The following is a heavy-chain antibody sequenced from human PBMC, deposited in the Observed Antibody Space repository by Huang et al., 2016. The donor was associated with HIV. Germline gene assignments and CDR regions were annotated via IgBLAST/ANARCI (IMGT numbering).Heavy chain of an antibody. CDR2: IRYDGNNY. CDR3: AKDLTYTFGRHFDY. Sequence: QVQLVESGGGVVQPGGSLSISCTASGFAFGSFGMHWVRQDPGKGLEWVAFIRYDGNNYYYADSVRGRFTISRDNSKDTLYLQMNRLRPDDSAVYYCAKDLTYTFGRHFDYWGRGTLVTVSS. CDR1: GFAFGSFG. D-gene: IGHD3-3*01. V-gene: IGHV3-30*02. J-gene: IGHJ4*02.